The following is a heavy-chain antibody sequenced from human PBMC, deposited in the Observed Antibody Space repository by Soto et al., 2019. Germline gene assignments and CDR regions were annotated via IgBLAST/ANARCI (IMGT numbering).Heavy chain of an antibody. J-gene: IGHJ5*02. V-gene: IGHV3-30*18. CDR1: GFTFSSYG. CDR3: AKGGVCSSWLFDP. CDR2: ISYDGSNK. D-gene: IGHD6-13*01. Sequence: QVQLVESGGGVVQPGRSLRLSCAASGFTFSSYGMHWVRQAPGKGLEWVAVISYDGSNKYYADSVKGRFTISRDNSKNTLYLQMNSLRAEDTAGYYCAKGGVCSSWLFDPWGQGTLVTVSS.